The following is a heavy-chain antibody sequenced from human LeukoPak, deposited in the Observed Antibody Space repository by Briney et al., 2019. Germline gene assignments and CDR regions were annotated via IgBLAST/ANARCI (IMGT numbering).Heavy chain of an antibody. CDR3: ARAPRGLLASSREFDY. D-gene: IGHD3-10*01. Sequence: ASVKVSCKASGYTFTSYGISWVRQAPGQGLEWMGWISAYNGNTNYAQKLQGRVTMTTDTSTSTAYMELRSLRSDDTAVYYCARAPRGLLASSREFDYWGQGTLVTVSS. J-gene: IGHJ4*02. V-gene: IGHV1-18*01. CDR2: ISAYNGNT. CDR1: GYTFTSYG.